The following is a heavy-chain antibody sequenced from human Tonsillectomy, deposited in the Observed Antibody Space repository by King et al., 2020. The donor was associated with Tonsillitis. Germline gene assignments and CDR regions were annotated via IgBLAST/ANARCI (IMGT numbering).Heavy chain of an antibody. Sequence: QLVQSGAEVKKPGASVKVSCKASGYTFTGYYMHWARQAPGQGLEWMGWINPNSGGTNYAQKFQGRVTMTRDTSISTAYMELTSLRSDDTAVYYCARGLRSGTYNGPIDYGAQGTLVTVSS. V-gene: IGHV1-2*02. J-gene: IGHJ4*02. CDR2: INPNSGGT. CDR3: ARGLRSGTYNGPIDY. CDR1: GYTFTGYY. D-gene: IGHD1-26*01.